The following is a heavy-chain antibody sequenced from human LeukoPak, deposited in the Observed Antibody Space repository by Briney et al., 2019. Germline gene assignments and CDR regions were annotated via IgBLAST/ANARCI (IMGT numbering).Heavy chain of an antibody. Sequence: GGSLRLSCAASGFTFSTYAMSWVRQAPGKGLEWVAAITGSADRTHYADSVKGRFTISRDNSKNIVYLQMNSLRAKDTAVYFCARPQVVVLNPFDYWGQGTLVTVSS. J-gene: IGHJ4*02. V-gene: IGHV3-23*01. D-gene: IGHD3-10*01. CDR2: ITGSADRT. CDR1: GFTFSTYA. CDR3: ARPQVVVLNPFDY.